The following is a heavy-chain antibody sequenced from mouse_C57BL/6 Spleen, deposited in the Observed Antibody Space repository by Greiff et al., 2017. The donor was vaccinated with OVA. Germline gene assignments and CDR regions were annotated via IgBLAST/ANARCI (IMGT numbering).Heavy chain of an antibody. V-gene: IGHV1-62-2*01. Sequence: VKLKQSGAELVKPGASVKLSCKAFGYTFTEFTIHWVKQRSGQGLEWIGWFYPGSGSIKYNEKFKDKATLTADKASSTVYMELSRLTSEDSAVYFCARHELGRGFAYWGQGTLVTVSA. CDR1: GYTFTEFT. CDR3: ARHELGRGFAY. J-gene: IGHJ3*01. D-gene: IGHD4-1*01. CDR2: FYPGSGSI.